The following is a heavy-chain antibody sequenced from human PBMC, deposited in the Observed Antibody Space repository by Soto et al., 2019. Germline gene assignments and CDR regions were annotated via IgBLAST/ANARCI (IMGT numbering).Heavy chain of an antibody. V-gene: IGHV4-34*01. CDR3: ARVKHYYGSGSYSYWYFDL. CDR1: GGSFSGYY. CDR2: INHSGST. D-gene: IGHD3-10*01. J-gene: IGHJ2*01. Sequence: QVQLQQWGAGLLKPSETLSLTCAVYGGSFSGYYWSWIRQPPGKGLEWIGEINHSGSTNYNPSLKSPVTISGDTSKNQFSLKLSSVTAADTAVYYCARVKHYYGSGSYSYWYFDLWGRGTLVTVSS.